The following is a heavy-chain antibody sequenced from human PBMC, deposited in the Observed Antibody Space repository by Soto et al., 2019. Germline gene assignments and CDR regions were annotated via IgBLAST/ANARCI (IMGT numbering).Heavy chain of an antibody. J-gene: IGHJ6*02. CDR3: ARLGLGGRYGMDI. Sequence: DALKISGNGSGYSFTSYWIRWVRQMPGKGLEWLGRIDPSDSYTSYSPSFQSHVTISSDKSISTASQQWSSLQASATATYYCARLGLGGRYGMDIYGQGTTVTVCS. V-gene: IGHV5-10-1*01. CDR2: IDPSDSYT. D-gene: IGHD2-15*01. CDR1: GYSFTSYW.